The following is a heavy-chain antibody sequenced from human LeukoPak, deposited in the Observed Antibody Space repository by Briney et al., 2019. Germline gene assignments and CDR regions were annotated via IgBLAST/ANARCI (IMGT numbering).Heavy chain of an antibody. CDR3: ARGLGEGYPDH. CDR2: NTHAGRT. J-gene: IGHJ4*02. CDR1: GGSFSGFY. D-gene: IGHD5-24*01. V-gene: IGHV4-34*01. Sequence: PSETLSLTCAVHGGSFSGFYWTWMRQTPGMGPEWIGENTHAGRTAYNPSFRSRATISVDTSHSQFSLQLSSVTAADTAVYYCARGLGEGYPDHWGQGTLVTVSS.